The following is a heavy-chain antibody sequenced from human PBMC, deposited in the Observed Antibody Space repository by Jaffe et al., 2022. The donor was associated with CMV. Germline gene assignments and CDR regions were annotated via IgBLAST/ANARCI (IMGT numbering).Heavy chain of an antibody. V-gene: IGHV4-34*01. J-gene: IGHJ5*02. Sequence: QVQLQQWGAGLLKPSETLSLTCAVYGGSFSGYYWSWIRQPPGKGLEWIGEINHSGSTNYNPSLKSRVTISVDTSKNQFSLKLSSVTAADTAVYYCASLSRIAAAGYNWFDPWGQGTLVTVSS. CDR2: INHSGST. CDR3: ASLSRIAAAGYNWFDP. D-gene: IGHD6-13*01. CDR1: GGSFSGYY.